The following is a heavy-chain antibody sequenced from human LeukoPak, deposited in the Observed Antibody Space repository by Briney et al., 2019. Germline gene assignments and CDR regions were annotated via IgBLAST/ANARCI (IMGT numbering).Heavy chain of an antibody. Sequence: SETLSLTCTVSGGSISSSSYYWGWIRQPPGKGLAWVGSVSYNGITYYNPSLKSRVTISVDTSKNQFSLKLSSVTAADTAVYYCARHGDYYGSGSRYWGQGTLVTVSS. CDR3: ARHGDYYGSGSRY. V-gene: IGHV4-39*01. D-gene: IGHD3-10*01. CDR2: VSYNGIT. J-gene: IGHJ4*02. CDR1: GGSISSSSYY.